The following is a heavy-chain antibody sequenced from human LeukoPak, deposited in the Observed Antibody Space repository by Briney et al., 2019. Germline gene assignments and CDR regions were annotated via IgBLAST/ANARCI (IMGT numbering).Heavy chain of an antibody. D-gene: IGHD2-2*01. CDR1: GFSFRSYD. CDR3: TRGNCRSTSCYERLNGLDV. Sequence: GGSLRLSCAASGFSFRSYDMHWVRQGSGKGLEWVSSIDTAGDTYYLGSVKGRFTISRENAKNSLYLQINSLRAEDTAVYYCTRGNCRSTSCYERLNGLDVWGQGTTVTVSS. CDR2: IDTAGDT. J-gene: IGHJ6*02. V-gene: IGHV3-13*01.